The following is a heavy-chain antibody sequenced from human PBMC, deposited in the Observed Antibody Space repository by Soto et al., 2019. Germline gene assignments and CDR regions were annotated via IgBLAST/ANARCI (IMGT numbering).Heavy chain of an antibody. CDR2: ISYDGSNK. J-gene: IGHJ6*02. Sequence: QVQLVESGGGVVQPGRSLRLYCAASGFTFSSYAMHWVRQAPGKGLEWVAVISYDGSNKYYADSVKGRFTISRDNSKNTLYLQMNSLRAEDTAVYYCARDRGYCSGGSCYLGYYYYGMDVWGQGTTVTVSS. D-gene: IGHD2-15*01. CDR3: ARDRGYCSGGSCYLGYYYYGMDV. CDR1: GFTFSSYA. V-gene: IGHV3-30-3*01.